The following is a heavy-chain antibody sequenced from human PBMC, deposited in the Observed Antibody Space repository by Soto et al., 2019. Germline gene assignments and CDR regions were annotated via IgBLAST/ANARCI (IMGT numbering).Heavy chain of an antibody. J-gene: IGHJ5*02. CDR1: GVTISTYY. V-gene: IGHV4-59*01. Sequence: SETLSLTCAVSGVTISTYYCSWIRQPPWKGLEWIGYNYHSGSTNYNPSLKSRVTISVETSKNQLSLRLTSVTAADTAIYYCGRETYVRYLHAIDPWGQGTLVTVSS. CDR2: NYHSGST. D-gene: IGHD1-26*01. CDR3: GRETYVRYLHAIDP.